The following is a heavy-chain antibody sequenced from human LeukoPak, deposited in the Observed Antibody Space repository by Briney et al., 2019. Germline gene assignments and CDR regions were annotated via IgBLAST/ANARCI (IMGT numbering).Heavy chain of an antibody. CDR3: ARVGYSSGWYVDY. Sequence: SETLSLTCTVSGGSISSYYWSWIRQPLGKGLEWIGYIYYSGSTNYNPSLKSRVTISVDTAKNQFSLKLSSVTAADTAVYYCARVGYSSGWYVDYWGQGALVTVSS. CDR2: IYYSGST. CDR1: GGSISSYY. D-gene: IGHD6-19*01. V-gene: IGHV4-59*01. J-gene: IGHJ4*02.